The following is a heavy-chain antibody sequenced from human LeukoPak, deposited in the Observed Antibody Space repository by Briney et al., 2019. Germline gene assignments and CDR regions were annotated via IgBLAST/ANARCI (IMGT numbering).Heavy chain of an antibody. CDR3: ARFRFCSGTPCLYDFDY. V-gene: IGHV4-59*01. J-gene: IGHJ4*02. Sequence: SETLSLTCSVPGDSISGYYWSWIRQPPGKGLEWIAYIHNSGNSNYNPSLKSRVTISAGTSKNQFSLKLSSVTAADTAVYYCARFRFCSGTPCLYDFDYWGQGILVTVSS. CDR1: GDSISGYY. CDR2: IHNSGNS. D-gene: IGHD2-2*01.